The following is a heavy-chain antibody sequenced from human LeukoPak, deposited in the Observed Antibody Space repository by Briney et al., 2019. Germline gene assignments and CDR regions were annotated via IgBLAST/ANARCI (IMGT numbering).Heavy chain of an antibody. D-gene: IGHD3-22*01. V-gene: IGHV1-18*01. CDR1: GYTFTSNG. CDR3: ATSDYNDSSGYYYFDY. CDR2: ISAYSGNT. Sequence: EASVKVSCKASGYTFTSNGISWVRQDPGQGLEWMGWISAYSGNTNNAQKLQGRVTMTTDTSTSTAYMELRSLRSDDTAVYYCATSDYNDSSGYYYFDYWGQGTLVTVSS. J-gene: IGHJ4*02.